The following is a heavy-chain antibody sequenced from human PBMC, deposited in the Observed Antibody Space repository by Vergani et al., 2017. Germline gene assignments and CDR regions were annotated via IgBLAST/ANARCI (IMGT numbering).Heavy chain of an antibody. CDR1: GYTFTGYY. Sequence: QVQLVQSGAEVKKPGASVKVSCKASGYTFTGYYMHWVRQAPGQGLEWMGWINPNSGGTNYAQKFQGRVTMTTDTSISTAYMELSRLRSDDTAVYYCARDLGNYDILTGFDYWGQGTLVTVSS. V-gene: IGHV1-2*02. J-gene: IGHJ4*02. CDR3: ARDLGNYDILTGFDY. CDR2: INPNSGGT. D-gene: IGHD3-9*01.